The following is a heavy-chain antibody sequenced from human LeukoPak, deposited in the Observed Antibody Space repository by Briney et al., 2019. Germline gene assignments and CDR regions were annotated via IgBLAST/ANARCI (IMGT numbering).Heavy chain of an antibody. CDR1: GFTFSDYY. V-gene: IGHV3-11*01. Sequence: PGGSLRLSCAASGFTFSDYYMSWIRQAPGKGLEWVSYISSSGSTIYYADSVKGRFTISRDNAKNSLYLQMNSLRAEDTAVYYCASNPLGIQLWLRGDYYFDYWGQGTLVTVSS. CDR3: ASNPLGIQLWLRGDYYFDY. J-gene: IGHJ4*02. CDR2: ISSSGSTI. D-gene: IGHD5-18*01.